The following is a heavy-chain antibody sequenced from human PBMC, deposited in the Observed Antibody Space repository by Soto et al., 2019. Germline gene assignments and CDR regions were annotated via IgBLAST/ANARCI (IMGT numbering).Heavy chain of an antibody. CDR3: ARALLSPVAAAANYFDY. D-gene: IGHD6-13*01. CDR1: GGSISSYY. Sequence: SETLSLTCTVSGGSISSYYWSWIRQPPGKGLEWIGYIYYSGSTNYNPSLKSRVTISVDTSKNQFSLKLSSVTAADTAVYYCARALLSPVAAAANYFDYWGQGTLVTVSS. CDR2: IYYSGST. V-gene: IGHV4-59*01. J-gene: IGHJ4*02.